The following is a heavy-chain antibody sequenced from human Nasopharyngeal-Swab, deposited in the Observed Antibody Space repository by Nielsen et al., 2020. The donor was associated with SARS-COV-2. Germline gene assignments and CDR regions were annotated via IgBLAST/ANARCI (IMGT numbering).Heavy chain of an antibody. D-gene: IGHD3-10*01. Sequence: VRQMPGKGLVWMGRIDPSDSYTNYSPSFQGHVTISADKSISTAYLQWSSLKASDTAMYYCATSYYYGSGSYYTFSYYYGMDVWGQGTTVTVSS. CDR2: IDPSDSYT. CDR3: ATSYYYGSGSYYTFSYYYGMDV. J-gene: IGHJ6*02. V-gene: IGHV5-10-1*01.